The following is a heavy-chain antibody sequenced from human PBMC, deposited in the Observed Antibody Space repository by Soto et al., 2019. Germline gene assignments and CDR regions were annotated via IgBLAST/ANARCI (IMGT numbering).Heavy chain of an antibody. D-gene: IGHD3-10*01. CDR3: ARLPPYGSGSYYYYGMDV. J-gene: IGHJ6*02. Sequence: SEPLSLTYTDSSPAIIIRSYHWCWILQPPGKGLDWIVIINYSGRTYYDASLNSRFTVALDTSKNQFSLKRISGTAADTTVYYCARLPPYGSGSYYYYGMDVWGQGTTVT. CDR2: INYSGRT. V-gene: IGHV4-39*01. CDR1: SPAIIIRSYH.